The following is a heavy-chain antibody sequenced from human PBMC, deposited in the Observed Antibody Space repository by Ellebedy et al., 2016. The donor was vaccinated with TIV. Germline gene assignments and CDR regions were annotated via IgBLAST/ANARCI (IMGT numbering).Heavy chain of an antibody. CDR2: INHSGST. J-gene: IGHJ4*02. CDR1: GGSFSGYY. CDR3: ARALSGFSDLTV. D-gene: IGHD3-22*01. Sequence: MPSETLSLTCAVYGGSFSGYYWSWIRQPPGKGLEWIGEINHSGSTNYNPSLKSRVTISVDTSKNQFSLKLSSVTAADTAVYYCARALSGFSDLTVWGQGTLVTVSS. V-gene: IGHV4-34*01.